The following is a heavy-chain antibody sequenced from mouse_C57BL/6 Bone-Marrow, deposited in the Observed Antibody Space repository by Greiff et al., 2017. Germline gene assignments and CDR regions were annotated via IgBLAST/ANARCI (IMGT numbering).Heavy chain of an antibody. J-gene: IGHJ3*01. V-gene: IGHV1-82*01. D-gene: IGHD3-2*02. CDR2: IYPGDGDT. CDR3: ASADSSGYRAY. CDR1: GYAFSSSW. Sequence: QVQLQQSGPELVKPGASVKISCKASGYAFSSSWMNWVKQRPGKGLEWIGRIYPGDGDTNYNGKFKGKATLTADKSSSTAYMQLSSLTSEDSAVYFGASADSSGYRAYWGQGTLVTVSA.